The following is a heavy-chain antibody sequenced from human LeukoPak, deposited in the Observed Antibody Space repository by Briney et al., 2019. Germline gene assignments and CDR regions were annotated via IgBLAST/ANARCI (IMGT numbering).Heavy chain of an antibody. D-gene: IGHD5-24*01. J-gene: IGHJ3*02. CDR2: ISSSGSTI. CDR1: GFTFSSYE. V-gene: IGHV3-48*03. Sequence: PGGSLRLSCAASGFTFSSYEMNWVRQAPGKGLEWVSYISSSGSTIYYADSVKGRFTISRDNAKNSLYLQMNSLRAEDTAVYYCARVGRWLQLRGAFDIWGQGTMVTVSS. CDR3: ARVGRWLQLRGAFDI.